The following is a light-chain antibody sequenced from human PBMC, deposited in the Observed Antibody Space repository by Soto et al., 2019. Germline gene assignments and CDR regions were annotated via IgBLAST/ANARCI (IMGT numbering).Light chain of an antibody. V-gene: IGLV1-51*01. J-gene: IGLJ1*01. CDR1: SSNIGGNS. CDR2: DDN. Sequence: SVLTQPPSVSAAPGQKVTISCSGSSSNIGGNSVSWYQQLPGTAPKLLIYDDNKRPSGIPDRCSGSKSGTSATLGITGFQTGDEADSYCGSGDTSLSAYVFGTGAKVTVL. CDR3: GSGDTSLSAYV.